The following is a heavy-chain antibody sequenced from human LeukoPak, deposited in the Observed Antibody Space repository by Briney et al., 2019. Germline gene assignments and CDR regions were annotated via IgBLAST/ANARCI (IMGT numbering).Heavy chain of an antibody. CDR1: GGSIGSSSYS. J-gene: IGHJ6*03. D-gene: IGHD3-3*01. CDR3: ARGGAGEYYDFWSGYYTGDYYYMDV. V-gene: IGHV4-61*05. Sequence: SETLSPTCTVSGGSIGSSSYSWDWIRQPPGKGLEWIGYIYYSGSTNYNPSLKSRVTISVDTSKNQFSLKLSSVTAADTAVYYCARGGAGEYYDFWSGYYTGDYYYMDVWGKGTTVTVSS. CDR2: IYYSGST.